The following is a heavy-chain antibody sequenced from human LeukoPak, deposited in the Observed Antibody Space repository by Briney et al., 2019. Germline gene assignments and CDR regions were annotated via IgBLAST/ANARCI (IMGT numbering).Heavy chain of an antibody. J-gene: IGHJ4*02. CDR2: ISAYNGNT. CDR1: GYTSTSYG. V-gene: IGHV1-18*01. D-gene: IGHD6-19*01. Sequence: ASVKVSCKASGYTSTSYGISWGRHAPGQGLEWMGWISAYNGNTNYAQKPQGRATMTTDTSTSTAYMELRSLRSDDTAVYYCATANIAVAGSLSFDYWGQGTLVTVSS. CDR3: ATANIAVAGSLSFDY.